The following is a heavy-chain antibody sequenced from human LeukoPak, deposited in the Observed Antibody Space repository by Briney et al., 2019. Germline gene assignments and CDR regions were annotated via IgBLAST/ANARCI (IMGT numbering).Heavy chain of an antibody. D-gene: IGHD2-2*01. CDR2: INPSGGST. CDR1: GYTFTSYY. V-gene: IGHV1-46*01. CDR3: ARDWGVVETANDAFDI. J-gene: IGHJ3*02. Sequence: ASVKISCKASGYTFTSYYMHWVRQAPGQGLEWMGIINPSGGSTSYAQKFQGRVTMTRDTSTSTVYVELSSLRSEDTAVYYCARDWGVVETANDAFDIWGQGTMVTVSS.